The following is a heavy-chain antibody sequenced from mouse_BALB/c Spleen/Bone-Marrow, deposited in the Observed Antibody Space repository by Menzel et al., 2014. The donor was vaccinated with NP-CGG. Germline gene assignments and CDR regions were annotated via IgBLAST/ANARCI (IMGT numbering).Heavy chain of an antibody. V-gene: IGHV1-61*01. CDR1: VNTFTSFG. Sequence: VHLVESGAXLVRPGASWNLSCKTSVNTFTSFGMNWGKQRPGQGLEWIGMIHPSDSETRLNQKFKDKATLTVDKSSSTAYMQLSSPTSEDSAXYXCARRERTGMNYWGQGTTXTVSS. J-gene: IGHJ2*01. CDR3: ARRERTGMNY. CDR2: IHPSDSET. D-gene: IGHD4-1*01.